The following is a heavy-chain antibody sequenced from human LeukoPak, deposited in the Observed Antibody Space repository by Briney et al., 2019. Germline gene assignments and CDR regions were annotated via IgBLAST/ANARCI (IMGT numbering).Heavy chain of an antibody. CDR3: ARDDRYGSGTLGKRFDP. CDR2: ITHGGQI. D-gene: IGHD3-10*01. CDR1: GFIFTSFG. V-gene: IGHV3-21*01. Sequence: GGPLRLSCVASGFIFTSFGMNWVRQAPGKGLEWVSSITHGGQIYYADSVKGRFTISRDNTKNSVYLQMDNLKDDDTAVYFCARDDRYGSGTLGKRFDPWGQGTLVSVSS. J-gene: IGHJ5*02.